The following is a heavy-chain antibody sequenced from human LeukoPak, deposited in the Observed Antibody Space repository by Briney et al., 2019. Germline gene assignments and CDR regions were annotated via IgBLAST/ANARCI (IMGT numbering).Heavy chain of an antibody. J-gene: IGHJ5*02. D-gene: IGHD6-13*01. V-gene: IGHV4-59*08. Sequence: SETLSLTCTVSGGSISSYYWSWIRQPPGKGLEWIGYIYYSGSTNYNPSLKSRVTISVDTPKNQFSLKLSSVTAADTAVYYCARQRPPGIAAADWFDPWGQGALVTVSS. CDR1: GGSISSYY. CDR2: IYYSGST. CDR3: ARQRPPGIAAADWFDP.